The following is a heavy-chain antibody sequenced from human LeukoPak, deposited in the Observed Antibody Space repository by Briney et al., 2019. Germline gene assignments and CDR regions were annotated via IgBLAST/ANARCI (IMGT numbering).Heavy chain of an antibody. J-gene: IGHJ4*02. CDR2: IAADDAS. V-gene: IGHV3-23*01. CDR3: AKGPNFYSWRALDY. CDR1: DSSFRSHD. D-gene: IGHD3-3*01. Sequence: PWGSLRLSCAASDSSFRSHDMSWVRQTSEKGLEWVSSIAADDASFYADSVRGRFTIARDKSQNILYLQMKSLRADDTAIYYCAKGPNFYSWRALDYWGRGSLVTVSS.